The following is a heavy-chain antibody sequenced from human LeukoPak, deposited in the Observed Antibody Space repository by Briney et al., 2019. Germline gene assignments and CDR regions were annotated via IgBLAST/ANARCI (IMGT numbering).Heavy chain of an antibody. Sequence: GSLRLSCAASRFTFSTYSMNWVRQAPGKGLEWIGEIYHTASTNYNPSLKSRVTISVDKSKNQFSLNLRSVTAADTAMYYCARKGSIAVASNWFDPWGQGTLVTVSS. D-gene: IGHD6-19*01. V-gene: IGHV4-4*02. CDR3: ARKGSIAVASNWFDP. CDR2: IYHTAST. CDR1: RFTFSTYSM. J-gene: IGHJ5*02.